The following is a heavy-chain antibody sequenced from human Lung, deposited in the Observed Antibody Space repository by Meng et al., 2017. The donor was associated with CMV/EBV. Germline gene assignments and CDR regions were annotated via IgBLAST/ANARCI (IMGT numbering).Heavy chain of an antibody. CDR3: AKKGPYCSSTSCPHDAFDI. Sequence: GKSLKISCAASGFTFDNYAMHWVRQAPGKGLQWVAVVSYDGNNKYYADSVKGRFTISRDNSKNTLDLQMNSLTAEDTAMYYCAKKGPYCSSTSCPHDAFDIWXQGKXVTV. CDR2: VSYDGNNK. J-gene: IGHJ3*02. CDR1: GFTFDNYA. V-gene: IGHV3-30-3*02. D-gene: IGHD2-2*01.